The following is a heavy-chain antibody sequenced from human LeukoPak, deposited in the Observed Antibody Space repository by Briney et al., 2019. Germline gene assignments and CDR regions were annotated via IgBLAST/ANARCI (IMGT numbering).Heavy chain of an antibody. V-gene: IGHV4-4*02. CDR1: GGSISSSNW. Sequence: SETLSLTCAVSGGSISSSNWWSWVRQPPGKGLEWIGEIYHTGSTNYNPSLKSRVTISLDKSKNQFSLKLSSVTAADTAVYFCARGPYSYDSSGAFDIWGQGTMVTVSS. CDR2: IYHTGST. J-gene: IGHJ3*02. D-gene: IGHD3-22*01. CDR3: ARGPYSYDSSGAFDI.